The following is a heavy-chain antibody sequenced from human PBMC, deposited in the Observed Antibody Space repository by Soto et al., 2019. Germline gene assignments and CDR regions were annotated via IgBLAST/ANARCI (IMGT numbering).Heavy chain of an antibody. V-gene: IGHV6-1*01. D-gene: IGHD6-13*01. CDR3: ARERKSPSSSWFDYYYYYGMDV. Sequence: SQTLSLTCAISGDSVSSNSAAWNWIRQSPSRGLEWLGRTYYRSKWYNDYAVSVKSRITINPDTSKNQLSLQLNSVTPEDTAVYYCARERKSPSSSWFDYYYYYGMDVWGQGTTVTVSS. CDR2: TYYRSKWYN. CDR1: GDSVSSNSAA. J-gene: IGHJ6*02.